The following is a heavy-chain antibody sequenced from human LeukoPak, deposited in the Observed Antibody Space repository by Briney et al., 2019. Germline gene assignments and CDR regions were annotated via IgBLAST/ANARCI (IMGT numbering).Heavy chain of an antibody. V-gene: IGHV3-23*01. CDR2: ISGSGGST. J-gene: IGHJ5*02. D-gene: IGHD5-12*01. CDR3: AKGSSGYDGGRFDP. CDR1: GFTFSSYA. Sequence: GGSLRLSCAASGFTFSSYAMSWVRQAPGKGLEWVSAISGSGGSTYYADSVKGRFTISRDNSKNTLYLQMNCLRAEDTAVYYCAKGSSGYDGGRFDPWGQGTLVTVSS.